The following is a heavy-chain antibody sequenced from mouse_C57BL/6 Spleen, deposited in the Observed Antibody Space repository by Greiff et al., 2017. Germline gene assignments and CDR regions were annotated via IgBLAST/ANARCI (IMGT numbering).Heavy chain of an antibody. V-gene: IGHV5-6*01. CDR1: GFTFSSYG. D-gene: IGHD2-3*01. J-gene: IGHJ4*01. CDR3: AREGLLQIYYYAMDY. CDR2: ISSGGSYT. Sequence: EVQLVESGGDLVKPGGSLKLSCAASGFTFSSYGMSWVRQTPDKRLEWVATISSGGSYTYYPDSVKGRFTISRDNAKNTLHLQMSSLKSEDTAMYYCAREGLLQIYYYAMDYWGQGTSVTVSS.